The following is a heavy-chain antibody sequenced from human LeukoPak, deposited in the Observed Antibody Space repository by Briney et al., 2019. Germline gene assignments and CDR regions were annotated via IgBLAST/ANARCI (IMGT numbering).Heavy chain of an antibody. CDR3: AREGSYDFWSGYYPEIDAFDI. Sequence: GGSLRLSCAASGFTFSSYSMNWVRQAPGKGLEWVSSISSSSSYIYYADSVKGRFTISRDNAKNSLYLQMNSLRAEDTAVYYCAREGSYDFWSGYYPEIDAFDIWGQGTMVTVSS. CDR2: ISSSSSYI. D-gene: IGHD3-3*01. CDR1: GFTFSSYS. V-gene: IGHV3-21*01. J-gene: IGHJ3*02.